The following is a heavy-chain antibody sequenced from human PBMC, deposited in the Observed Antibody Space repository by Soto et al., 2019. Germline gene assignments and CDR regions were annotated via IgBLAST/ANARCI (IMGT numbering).Heavy chain of an antibody. V-gene: IGHV3-23*01. J-gene: IGHJ1*01. CDR3: VGGRITMIVVVTDKYFQH. CDR1: GFTVSSNY. CDR2: ISGSGGST. Sequence: GGSLRLSCAASGFTVSSNYMSWVRQAPGKGLEWVSAISGSGGSTYYADSVKGRFTISRDNSKNTLYLQMNSLRAEDTAVYYCVGGRITMIVVVTDKYFQHWGQGTLVTVSS. D-gene: IGHD3-22*01.